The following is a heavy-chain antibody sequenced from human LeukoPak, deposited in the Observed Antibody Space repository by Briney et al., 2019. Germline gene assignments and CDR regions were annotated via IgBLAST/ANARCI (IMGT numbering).Heavy chain of an antibody. J-gene: IGHJ4*02. CDR1: GGSISSSSYY. CDR2: IYYSGST. Sequence: PSGTLSLTCTVSGGSISSSSYYWGWIRQPPGKGLEWIGSIYYSGSTYYNPSLKSRVTISVDTSKNQFSLKLSSVTAADTAVYYCARHGALWFGELFPFDYWGQGTLVTVSS. CDR3: ARHGALWFGELFPFDY. D-gene: IGHD3-10*01. V-gene: IGHV4-39*01.